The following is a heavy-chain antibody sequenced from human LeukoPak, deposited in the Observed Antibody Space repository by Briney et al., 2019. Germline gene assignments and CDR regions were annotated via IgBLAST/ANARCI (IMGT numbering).Heavy chain of an antibody. V-gene: IGHV1-69*13. J-gene: IGHJ5*02. D-gene: IGHD2-21*01. CDR1: GGTLSSYA. CDR2: IIPIFGTA. Sequence: SVKVSCKASGGTLSSYAISWVRQAPGQGLEWMGGIIPIFGTANYAQKFQGRVTITADESTSTAYMELSSLRSEDTAVYYCARAQEVVVVDWFDPWGQGTLVTVSS. CDR3: ARAQEVVVVDWFDP.